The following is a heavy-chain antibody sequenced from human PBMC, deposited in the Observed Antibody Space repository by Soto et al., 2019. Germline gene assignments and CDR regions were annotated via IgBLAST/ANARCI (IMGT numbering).Heavy chain of an antibody. CDR3: ASTSYDSTNFFRKLDS. Sequence: QVHLQESGPGLVKPSETLSLTCSVSVGPVSSGRYSWTWIRQPPGKGLEWIGNTSYSETSNYNPPRRRRVTISLDTSKNKFSLTLTSVTAADTAVYYCASTSYDSTNFFRKLDSWGQGTQVTVSS. CDR1: VGPVSSGRYS. CDR2: TSYSETS. V-gene: IGHV4-61*01. D-gene: IGHD3-3*01. J-gene: IGHJ4*02.